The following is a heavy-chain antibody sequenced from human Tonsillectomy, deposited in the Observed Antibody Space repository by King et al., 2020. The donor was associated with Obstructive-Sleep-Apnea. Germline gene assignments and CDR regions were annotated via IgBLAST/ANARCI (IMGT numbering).Heavy chain of an antibody. Sequence: VQLQESDPGLMSPSETLSLTCTVSGGSISTVKHDWFWIRQPPGKGLQWIGSIYNNASTYYNPSLSRRVTISVDTSKNQFSLKLNSVTAADTAVYYCARTILVVTGYFDPWGQGILVTVSS. CDR2: IYNNAST. D-gene: IGHD2-21*02. CDR1: GGSISTVKHD. CDR3: ARTILVVTGYFDP. J-gene: IGHJ5*02. V-gene: IGHV4-39*07.